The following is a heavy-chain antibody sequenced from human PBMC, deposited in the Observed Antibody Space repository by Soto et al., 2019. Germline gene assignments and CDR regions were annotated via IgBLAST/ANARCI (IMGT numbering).Heavy chain of an antibody. J-gene: IGHJ6*02. CDR3: AKDQMGWSGYSHYYYYYGMDV. V-gene: IGHV1-3*04. Sequence: ASVKVSCKPSGYSFTSYAIHWVRLAPGQRLEWMGWINTGNGNTKYSQNFQGRISISRDTIAGIAYMELTGLRSEDTAVYYCAKDQMGWSGYSHYYYYYGMDVWGQGTTVAVSS. D-gene: IGHD3-3*01. CDR2: INTGNGNT. CDR1: GYSFTSYA.